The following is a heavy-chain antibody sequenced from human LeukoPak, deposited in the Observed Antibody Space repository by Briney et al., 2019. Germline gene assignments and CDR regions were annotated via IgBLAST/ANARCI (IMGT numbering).Heavy chain of an antibody. CDR1: GFTFSDYW. Sequence: TGGSLRLSCAASGFTFSDYWMSWVRQAPGKGLEWVANIKQDGSNKYYVDPVKGRFTLSRDNAKNSLYLQMNSLRVDDTAVYYCARKGLPDYWGQGTLVTVSS. CDR3: ARKGLPDY. V-gene: IGHV3-7*01. CDR2: IKQDGSNK. J-gene: IGHJ4*02.